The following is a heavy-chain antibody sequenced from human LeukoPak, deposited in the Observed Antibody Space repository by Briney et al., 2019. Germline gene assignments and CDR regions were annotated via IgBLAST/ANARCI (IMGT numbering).Heavy chain of an antibody. Sequence: SQTLSLTCDISGDTVSSNSVTWNWNRQSPSRGLEWLGRTYYWSKWYHDYAISVTSRISINPDTSKNQFSLQLNSVSPDDTAVYYCARGVRPQSSYGMDVWGQGTTVTVSS. V-gene: IGHV6-1*01. J-gene: IGHJ6*02. CDR1: GDTVSSNSVT. CDR2: TYYWSKWYH. D-gene: IGHD3-10*01. CDR3: ARGVRPQSSYGMDV.